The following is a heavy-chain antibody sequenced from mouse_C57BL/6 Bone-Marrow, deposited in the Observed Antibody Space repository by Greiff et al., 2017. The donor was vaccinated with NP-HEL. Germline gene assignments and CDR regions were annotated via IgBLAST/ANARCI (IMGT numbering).Heavy chain of an antibody. V-gene: IGHV5-6*01. CDR2: ISSGGSYT. Sequence: EVQGVESGGDLVKPGGSLKLSCAASGFTFSSYGMSWVRQTPDKRLEWVATISSGGSYTYYPDSVKGRFTISRDNAKNTLYLQMSSLKSEDTAMYYCARQGEYYAMDYWGQGTSVTASS. CDR1: GFTFSSYG. CDR3: ARQGEYYAMDY. J-gene: IGHJ4*01.